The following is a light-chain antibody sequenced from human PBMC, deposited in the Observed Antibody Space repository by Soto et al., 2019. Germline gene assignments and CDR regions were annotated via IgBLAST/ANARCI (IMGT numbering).Light chain of an antibody. CDR1: SSDVGGYDL. CDR3: CSYAGSRTFV. J-gene: IGLJ3*02. V-gene: IGLV2-23*02. Sequence: QSARTQPASVSGSPGQSITISCTGTSSDVGGYDLVSWYQQHPGEAPKLMIFEDTARPSGISNRFSGSKSGDTASLTISRLQAEDEAHYYCCSYAGSRTFVFGGGTKVTVL. CDR2: EDT.